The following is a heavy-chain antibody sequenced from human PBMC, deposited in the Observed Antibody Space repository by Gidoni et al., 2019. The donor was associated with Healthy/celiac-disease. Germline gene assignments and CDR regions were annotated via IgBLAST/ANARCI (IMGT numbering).Heavy chain of an antibody. D-gene: IGHD3-22*01. CDR2: ISDDGSNK. J-gene: IGHJ4*02. Sequence: QVQLVESGGGVVQPGRSLRLSCAASGFTFSSYAMHWVRQDPGKGLEWVAVISDDGSNKYYADSVKGRFTISRDNSKNTLYLQMNSLRAEDTAVYYCARDFASSGPPGYYFDYWGQGTLVTVSS. CDR3: ARDFASSGPPGYYFDY. CDR1: GFTFSSYA. V-gene: IGHV3-30-3*01.